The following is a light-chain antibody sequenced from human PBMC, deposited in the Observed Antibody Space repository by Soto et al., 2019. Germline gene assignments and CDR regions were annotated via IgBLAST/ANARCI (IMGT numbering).Light chain of an antibody. CDR1: QSVSNNH. CDR2: GAS. J-gene: IGKJ2*01. V-gene: IGKV3-20*01. Sequence: EIGVTQSPGTLSLSPGERAPLSCRASQSVSNNHLAWYQQKPGQAPRLLIYGASNRARGTPDRFSANGSGTDFTLTINRLEPEDFAVYYCQQYVGSPYTFGQGTKLEIK. CDR3: QQYVGSPYT.